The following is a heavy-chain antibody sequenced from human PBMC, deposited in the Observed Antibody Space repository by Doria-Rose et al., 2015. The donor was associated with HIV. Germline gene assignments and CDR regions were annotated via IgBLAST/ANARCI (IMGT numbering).Heavy chain of an antibody. CDR3: ATGVTLDY. CDR1: GFTFSSHR. Sequence: ESGGGLVRPGGSLRLSCATSGFTFSSHRINWVRQAPGQGLEWVSSISSTSAYINYADSVRGRFTISRDNARNSLYLQMDSLRAEDTAIYYCATGVTLDYWGQGTLVTVSS. J-gene: IGHJ4*02. D-gene: IGHD3-10*01. V-gene: IGHV3-21*01. CDR2: ISSTSAYI.